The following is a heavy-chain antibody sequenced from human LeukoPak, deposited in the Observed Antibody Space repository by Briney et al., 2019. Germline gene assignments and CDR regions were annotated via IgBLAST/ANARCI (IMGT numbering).Heavy chain of an antibody. J-gene: IGHJ2*01. CDR3: ARGVEDILTGQSYWYFDL. Sequence: SGTLSLTCAVSGDSLNSNNWWSWVRQPPGKGLEWIGEIHHDGTTNYSPSLKSRVSTSLDKSKSQFSLKLTSVTAADTAVYYCARGVEDILTGQSYWYFDLWGRGTLVTVSS. CDR1: GDSLNSNNW. D-gene: IGHD3-9*01. V-gene: IGHV4-4*02. CDR2: IHHDGTT.